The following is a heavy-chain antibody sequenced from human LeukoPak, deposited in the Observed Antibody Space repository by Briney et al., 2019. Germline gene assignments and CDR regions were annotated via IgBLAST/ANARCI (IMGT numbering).Heavy chain of an antibody. D-gene: IGHD3-10*01. V-gene: IGHV1-8*03. CDR3: ERDCYASVSYSPMDV. J-gene: IGHJ6*03. Sequence: ASVKVSCKASGSTFTTYEINWVRHATGQGLEWMGWMNPNNGDTGYAQKFQGRVTITRNTSISTAYMELSSLRSEDTAVYFCERDCYASVSYSPMDVWGKGTTVTVSS. CDR2: MNPNNGDT. CDR1: GSTFTTYE.